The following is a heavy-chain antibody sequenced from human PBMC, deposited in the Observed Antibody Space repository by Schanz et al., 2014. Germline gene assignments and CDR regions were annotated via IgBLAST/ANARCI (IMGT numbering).Heavy chain of an antibody. CDR3: ARHLVNAYGMDV. V-gene: IGHV4-4*02. J-gene: IGHJ6*02. CDR2: IHHSGSI. Sequence: QVQLQESGPGLVKPSGTLSLTCTVSGASISSVYWWSWVRQSPGTGLQWIGEIHHSGSIIYNPSLRSGVTISMDPSKNQFFLKVTSVTAADTAVYYCARHLVNAYGMDVWGQGTAVTVSS. CDR1: GASISSVYW. D-gene: IGHD3-3*02.